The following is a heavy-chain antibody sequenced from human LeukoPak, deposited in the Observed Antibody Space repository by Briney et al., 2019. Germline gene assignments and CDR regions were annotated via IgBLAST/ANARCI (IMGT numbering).Heavy chain of an antibody. V-gene: IGHV3-23*01. Sequence: PGGSLRLSCAASGFTFSSYAMSWVRQAPGKGLEWVSAISGSGGSTYYADSVKGRFTISRDNPKNTLYLQMNSLRAEDTAVYYCAKDSRNDRANNWFDPWGQGTLVAVSS. CDR3: AKDSRNDRANNWFDP. CDR2: ISGSGGST. J-gene: IGHJ5*02. D-gene: IGHD1-1*01. CDR1: GFTFSSYA.